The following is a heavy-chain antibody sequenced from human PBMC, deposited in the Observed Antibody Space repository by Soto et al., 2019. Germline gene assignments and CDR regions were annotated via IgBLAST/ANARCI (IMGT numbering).Heavy chain of an antibody. CDR2: IYYSGST. J-gene: IGHJ5*02. V-gene: IGHV4-59*12. CDR1: GGSISSYY. Sequence: QVQLQESGPGLVKPSETLSLTCTVSGGSISSYYWSWIRQPPGKGLEWIGYIYYSGSTNYNPSLKAPVTISVDTSKNQFALQLSSVTAADTAVYYCARDSSSWDGALRGWFDPWGQGTLVTVCS. CDR3: ARDSSSWDGALRGWFDP. D-gene: IGHD6-13*01.